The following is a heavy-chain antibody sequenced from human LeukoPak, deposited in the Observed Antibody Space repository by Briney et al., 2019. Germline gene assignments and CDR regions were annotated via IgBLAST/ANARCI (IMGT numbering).Heavy chain of an antibody. J-gene: IGHJ4*02. CDR2: IFYNGRT. CDR3: ARLIKGTIFGVVTY. V-gene: IGHV4-30-4*01. CDR1: GGSISSGDYY. D-gene: IGHD3-3*01. Sequence: SETLSLTCTVSGGSISSGDYYWSWIRQPPGKGLEWIGYIFYNGRTDYNPSLKSRVTISVDTSKNQFSLNLSSVTAADTAVYYCARLIKGTIFGVVTYWGQGTLVTVSS.